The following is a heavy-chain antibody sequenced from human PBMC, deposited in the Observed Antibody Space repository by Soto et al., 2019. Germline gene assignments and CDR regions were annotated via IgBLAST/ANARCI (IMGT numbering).Heavy chain of an antibody. J-gene: IGHJ4*02. CDR3: ARDFRTMYGVVHLFDS. CDR1: SGSISTSNW. D-gene: IGHD3-3*01. Sequence: QVQLQESGPGLVKPSGTLSLTCGVSSGSISTSNWWSWVRQPPGKGLEWIGEIYHSGSTKYNPSLRSRVTISVEKSTNQCSLTLTSVSAADTGVYYCARDFRTMYGVVHLFDSWGQGTLVTVSS. V-gene: IGHV4-4*02. CDR2: IYHSGST.